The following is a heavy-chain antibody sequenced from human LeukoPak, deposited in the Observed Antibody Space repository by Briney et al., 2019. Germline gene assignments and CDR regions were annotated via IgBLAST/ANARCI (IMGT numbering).Heavy chain of an antibody. D-gene: IGHD6-6*01. Sequence: GSSVKVSYKASGGTFSSYAISWVRQAPGQGLEWMGGIIPIFGTANYAQKFQGRVTITTDESTGTAYMELSSLRSEDTAVYYCARHSSSSMIIAFDPWGQGTLVTVSS. CDR2: IIPIFGTA. J-gene: IGHJ5*02. CDR1: GGTFSSYA. V-gene: IGHV1-69*05. CDR3: ARHSSSSMIIAFDP.